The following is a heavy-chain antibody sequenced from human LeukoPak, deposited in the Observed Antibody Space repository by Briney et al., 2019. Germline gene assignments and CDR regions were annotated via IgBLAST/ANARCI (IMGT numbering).Heavy chain of an antibody. J-gene: IGHJ4*02. D-gene: IGHD3-16*02. Sequence: KPSQTLSLTCTVSGGSISSGSYCWSWIRQPAGKGLEWIGHIHARGSTNYNPSLKSRVTISVDTSKNQFSLRLSSVTAADTAVYYCARRTFGGVIAYWGQGTLVTVSS. CDR1: GGSISSGSYC. V-gene: IGHV4-61*09. CDR3: ARRTFGGVIAY. CDR2: IHARGST.